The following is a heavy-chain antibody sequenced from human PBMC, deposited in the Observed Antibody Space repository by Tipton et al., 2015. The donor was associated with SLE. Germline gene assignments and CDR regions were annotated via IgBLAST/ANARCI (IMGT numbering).Heavy chain of an antibody. D-gene: IGHD5-12*01. Sequence: TLSLTCAVSGYSISSGYYWGWIRQPPGKGLEWIGSIYHIGSTYYNPSLKSRVTISVDTSKTQFSLKLSSVTAADTAVYYCAREDEGYDTYYYYYGMDVWGQGTTVTVSS. CDR3: AREDEGYDTYYYYYGMDV. CDR1: GYSISSGYY. CDR2: IYHIGST. J-gene: IGHJ6*02. V-gene: IGHV4-38-2*02.